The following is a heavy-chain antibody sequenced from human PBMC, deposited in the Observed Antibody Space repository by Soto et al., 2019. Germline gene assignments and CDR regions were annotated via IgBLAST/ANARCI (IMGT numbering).Heavy chain of an antibody. D-gene: IGHD5-12*01. J-gene: IGHJ4*02. CDR2: IYTSGST. CDR3: ARERREEIHDGYDIDY. Sequence: PSETLSLTCTVSGGSISDYYWGWIRQPAGKGLEWIGRIYTSGSTDYNPSLKSRVTISIDTSKNQFSLKVTSMTAADTAVYYCARERREEIHDGYDIDYWGQGTLVTVSS. CDR1: GGSISDYY. V-gene: IGHV4-4*07.